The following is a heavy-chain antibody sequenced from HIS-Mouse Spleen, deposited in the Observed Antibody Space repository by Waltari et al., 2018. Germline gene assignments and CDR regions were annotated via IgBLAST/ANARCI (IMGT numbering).Heavy chain of an antibody. D-gene: IGHD6-13*01. CDR1: GGPITNSSYY. CDR2: IYYSGST. Sequence: QLQLQESGPGLVKPSETLSLTCTVSGGPITNSSYYWCWIRQPPGKGLEWIGSIYYSGSTYYNPSLKSRVTISVDTSKNQFSLKLSSVTAADTAVYYCAREIPYSSSWYDWYFDLWGRGTLVTVSS. CDR3: AREIPYSSSWYDWYFDL. J-gene: IGHJ2*01. V-gene: IGHV4-39*07.